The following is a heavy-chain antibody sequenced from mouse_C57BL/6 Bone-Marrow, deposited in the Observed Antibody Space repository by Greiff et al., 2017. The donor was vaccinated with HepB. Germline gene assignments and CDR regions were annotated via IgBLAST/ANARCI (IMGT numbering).Heavy chain of an antibody. CDR1: GYTFTSYW. CDR2: IDPSDSYT. CDR3: ARGTGGGYFDV. J-gene: IGHJ1*03. D-gene: IGHD4-1*01. V-gene: IGHV1-69*01. Sequence: VKLQQPGAELVMPGASVKLSCKASGYTFTSYWMHWVKQRPGQGLEWIGEIDPSDSYTNYNQKFKGKSTLTVDKSSSTAYMQLSSLTSEDSAVYYCARGTGGGYFDVWGTGTTVTVSS.